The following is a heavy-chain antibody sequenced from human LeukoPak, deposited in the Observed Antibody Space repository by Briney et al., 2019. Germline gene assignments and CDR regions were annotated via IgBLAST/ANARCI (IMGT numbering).Heavy chain of an antibody. CDR2: IWYDGSNK. V-gene: IGHV3-33*01. Sequence: GGSLRLSCAASGFTFSSYGMHWVRQAPGKGLEWVGVIWYDGSNKYYADSVKGRFTISRDNSKNTLYLQMNSLRAEDTAVYYCARDLGILWFGEPSYYYYGMDVWGQGTTVTVSS. J-gene: IGHJ6*02. CDR1: GFTFSSYG. D-gene: IGHD3-10*01. CDR3: ARDLGILWFGEPSYYYYGMDV.